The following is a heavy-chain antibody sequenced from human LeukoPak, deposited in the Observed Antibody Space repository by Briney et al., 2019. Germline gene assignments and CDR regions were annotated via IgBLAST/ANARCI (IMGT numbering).Heavy chain of an antibody. V-gene: IGHV1-2*02. D-gene: IGHD5-24*01. J-gene: IGHJ4*02. CDR1: GYIFSNYY. CDR2: INPNSGGT. CDR3: ARLMAPVGKRSTPFDY. Sequence: ASVKVSCKASGYIFSNYYMHWVRQAPGQGLEWMGWINPNSGGTNYAQKFQGRVTMTRDTSIRTAYMELSRLRSDDTAVYHCARLMAPVGKRSTPFDYWGQGTLVTVSS.